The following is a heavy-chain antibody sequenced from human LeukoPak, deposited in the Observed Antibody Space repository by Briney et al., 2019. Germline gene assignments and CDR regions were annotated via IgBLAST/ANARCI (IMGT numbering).Heavy chain of an antibody. CDR3: AGDKTTVTTFYYGMDV. Sequence: ASVKVSCKVSGYTFTSYGISWVRQAPGQGLEWMGWISAYNGNTNYAQKLQGRVTMTTDTSTSTAYMELRSLRSDDTAVYYCAGDKTTVTTFYYGMDVWGQGTTVTVSS. CDR1: GYTFTSYG. D-gene: IGHD4-17*01. V-gene: IGHV1-18*01. J-gene: IGHJ6*02. CDR2: ISAYNGNT.